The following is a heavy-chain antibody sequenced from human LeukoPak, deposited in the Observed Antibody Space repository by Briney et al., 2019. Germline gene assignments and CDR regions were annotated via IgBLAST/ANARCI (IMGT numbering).Heavy chain of an antibody. Sequence: ASVKVSCKASDYTFYTYDINWVRQATGQGLEWMGWMNPHSGKTGYAQKFQGRISMTRNTSITTVYMELSSLTSEDTAVYYCARGVQMYYYNSGGLDYWGQGTLVTVSS. V-gene: IGHV1-8*01. CDR2: MNPHSGKT. D-gene: IGHD3-10*01. CDR3: ARGVQMYYYNSGGLDY. J-gene: IGHJ4*02. CDR1: DYTFYTYD.